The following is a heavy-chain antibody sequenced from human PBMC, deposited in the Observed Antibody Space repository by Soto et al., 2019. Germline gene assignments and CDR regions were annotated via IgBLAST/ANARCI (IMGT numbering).Heavy chain of an antibody. J-gene: IGHJ4*02. CDR1: GFVFSSYG. V-gene: IGHV3-30*18. CDR2: ISYDGRNR. Sequence: QVQLVESGGGVVQPGRSLRLSCAASGFVFSSYGIHWVRQAPGKGLEWVAGISYDGRNRYYTDSVKGRFTISRDNSMNTLYLQMNSLKAEDTAVYYCAKDTYYYDSSGYYVFAYWGQGTLVTVSS. CDR3: AKDTYYYDSSGYYVFAY. D-gene: IGHD3-22*01.